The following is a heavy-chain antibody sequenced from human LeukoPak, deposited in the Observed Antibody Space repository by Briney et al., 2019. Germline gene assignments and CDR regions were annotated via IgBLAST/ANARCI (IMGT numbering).Heavy chain of an antibody. Sequence: GGSLRLSCAASGFTFSTYGMHWVRQAPGKGLEWVAVISYDGSNEYYADSVKGRFTISRDNSKNTLYLQMSSLRAEDTAVYYCTCIDYGDYWGQGTLVTVSS. CDR1: GFTFSTYG. CDR2: ISYDGSNE. J-gene: IGHJ4*02. D-gene: IGHD3-16*01. V-gene: IGHV3-30*03. CDR3: TCIDYGDY.